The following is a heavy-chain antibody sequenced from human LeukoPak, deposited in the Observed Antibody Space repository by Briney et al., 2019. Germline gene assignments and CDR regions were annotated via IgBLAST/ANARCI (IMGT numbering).Heavy chain of an antibody. CDR1: GGSISSYY. V-gene: IGHV4-4*07. CDR3: ARASTESYYYYMDV. D-gene: IGHD4-17*01. CDR2: IYTSGST. Sequence: SETLSLTCTVSGGSISSYYWSWIRQPAGKGLEWIGRIYTSGSTNYNPSLKSRVTISVDTSKNQFSLKLSSVTAADTAVYYCARASTESYYYYMDVWGKGTTVTVSS. J-gene: IGHJ6*03.